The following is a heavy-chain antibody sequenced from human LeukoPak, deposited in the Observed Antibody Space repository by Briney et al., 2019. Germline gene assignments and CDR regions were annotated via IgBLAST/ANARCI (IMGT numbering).Heavy chain of an antibody. V-gene: IGHV1-18*01. CDR3: ARIPPIVGVVVPAARYYYYGMDV. J-gene: IGHJ6*02. Sequence: ASVKVSCKASGYTFTSYGISGVRQAPGQGLEWMGWISAYNGNTNYAQKLQGRVTMTTDTSTSTAYMELRSLRSDDTAVYYCARIPPIVGVVVPAARYYYYGMDVWGQGTTVTVSS. CDR1: GYTFTSYG. D-gene: IGHD2-2*01. CDR2: ISAYNGNT.